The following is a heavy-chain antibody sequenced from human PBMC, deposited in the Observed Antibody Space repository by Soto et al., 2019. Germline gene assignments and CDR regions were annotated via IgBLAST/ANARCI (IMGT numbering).Heavy chain of an antibody. D-gene: IGHD3-16*02. CDR1: GGSISSGGYY. Sequence: KTSETLSLTCTVSGGSISSGGYYWSWIRQHPGKGLEWIGYIYYSGSTYYNPSLKSRVTISVDTSKNQFSLKLSSVTAADTAVYYCARGPAHDYVWGSYRYTHFDYWGQGTLVTVSS. CDR3: ARGPAHDYVWGSYRYTHFDY. CDR2: IYYSGST. J-gene: IGHJ4*02. V-gene: IGHV4-31*03.